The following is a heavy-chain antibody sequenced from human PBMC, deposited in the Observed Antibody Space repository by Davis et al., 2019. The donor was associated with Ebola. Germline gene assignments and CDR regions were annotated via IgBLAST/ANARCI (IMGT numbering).Heavy chain of an antibody. J-gene: IGHJ4*02. D-gene: IGHD2-2*01. CDR1: GYSFTSYW. CDR3: ARLSDCSSTSCYLAY. Sequence: GESLKISCTGSGYSFTSYWIGWVRQMPGKGLEWMGIIYPGDSDTRYSPSFQGQVTISADKSISTAYLQWSSLKASDTAMYYCARLSDCSSTSCYLAYWGQGTLVTVSS. CDR2: IYPGDSDT. V-gene: IGHV5-51*01.